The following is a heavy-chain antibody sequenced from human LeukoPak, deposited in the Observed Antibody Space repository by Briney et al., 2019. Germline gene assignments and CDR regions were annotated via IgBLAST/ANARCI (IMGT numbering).Heavy chain of an antibody. Sequence: GGSLRLSCTPSGFSLSVNYMSWVRQDPGGGLERVSVISSGVSTSYADSVKGRFTSCRDNSHNTLYLQMNSLRADDTAVYYCARERYTSAYSHWFDPWGQGTLVTVSS. CDR3: ARERYTSAYSHWFDP. J-gene: IGHJ5*02. CDR1: GFSLSVNY. V-gene: IGHV3-53*01. CDR2: ISSGVST. D-gene: IGHD3-22*01.